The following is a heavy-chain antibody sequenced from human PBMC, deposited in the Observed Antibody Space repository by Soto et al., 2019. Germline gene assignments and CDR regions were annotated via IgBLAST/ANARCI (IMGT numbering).Heavy chain of an antibody. D-gene: IGHD2-2*02. CDR3: AKDSDIVVVPAAIRRRFDP. Sequence: GGSLRLSCAASGFTFSSYAMSWVRQAPGKGLEWVSAISGSGGSTYYADSVKGRFTISRDNSKNTLYLQMNSLRAEDTAVYYCAKDSDIVVVPAAIRRRFDPWGQGTLVTVSS. V-gene: IGHV3-23*01. CDR1: GFTFSSYA. CDR2: ISGSGGST. J-gene: IGHJ5*02.